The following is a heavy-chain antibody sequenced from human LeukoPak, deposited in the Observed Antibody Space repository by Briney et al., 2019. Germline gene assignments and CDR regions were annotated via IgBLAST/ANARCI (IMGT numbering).Heavy chain of an antibody. J-gene: IGHJ6*04. V-gene: IGHV3-30*18. CDR3: AKDHYDILTGYSVLYYYCGMDV. CDR2: ISYDGSNK. Sequence: PGGSLRLSCAAPGFTFSSYGMHWVRQAPGKGLEWVAVISYDGSNKYYADSVKGRFTISRDNSKNTLYLQMNSLRAEDTAVYYCAKDHYDILTGYSVLYYYCGMDVWGKGTTVTVSS. CDR1: GFTFSSYG. D-gene: IGHD3-9*01.